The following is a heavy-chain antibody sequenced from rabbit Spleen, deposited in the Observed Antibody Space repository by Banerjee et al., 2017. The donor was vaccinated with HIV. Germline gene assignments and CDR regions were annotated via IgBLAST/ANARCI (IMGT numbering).Heavy chain of an antibody. CDR1: GFSFSSNDY. CDR2: IAGSSSGFT. D-gene: IGHD4-1*01. CDR3: ARDLDGVIGWNFGW. V-gene: IGHV1S40*01. Sequence: QSLEESGGGLVQPEGSLALTCKASGFSFSSNDYICWVRQAPGKGPEWISCIAGSSSGFTYSATWAKGRFTISKTSSTTVTLQMTSLTAADTATYFCARDLDGVIGWNFGWWGQGTLVTVS. J-gene: IGHJ3*01.